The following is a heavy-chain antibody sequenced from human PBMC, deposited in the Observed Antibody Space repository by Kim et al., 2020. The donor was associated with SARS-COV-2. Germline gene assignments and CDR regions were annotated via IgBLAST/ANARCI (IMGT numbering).Heavy chain of an antibody. D-gene: IGHD3-9*01. CDR3: ARDYDILTGYAPHDAFDI. V-gene: IGHV1-18*01. Sequence: ASVKVSCKASGYTFTSYGISWVRQAPGQGLEWMGWISAYNGNTNYAQKLQGRVTMTTDTSTSTAYMELRSLRSDDTAVYYCARDYDILTGYAPHDAFDIWGQGTMVTVSS. J-gene: IGHJ3*02. CDR2: ISAYNGNT. CDR1: GYTFTSYG.